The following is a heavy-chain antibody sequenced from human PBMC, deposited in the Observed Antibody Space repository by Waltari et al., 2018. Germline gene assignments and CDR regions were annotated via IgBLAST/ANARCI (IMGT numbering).Heavy chain of an antibody. CDR3: AREDIVIVPAADNWFDP. CDR1: GYTFINYG. CDR2: INTNTGKP. V-gene: IGHV7-4-1*02. Sequence: QVQLVQSGSEMKKPGASVKVSCKASGYTFINYGVNWVRQAPGQGLEWMGWINTNTGKPTYAQGFTGRFVFSSDTSVNTAYLQISNLKTEDTAVYYCAREDIVIVPAADNWFDPWGQGTLVTVSS. D-gene: IGHD2-15*01. J-gene: IGHJ5*02.